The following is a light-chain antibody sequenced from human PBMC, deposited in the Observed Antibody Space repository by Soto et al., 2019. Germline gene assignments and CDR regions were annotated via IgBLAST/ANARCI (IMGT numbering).Light chain of an antibody. CDR1: QSVGTY. Sequence: EIVLTQSPATLSLSPGERATLSCRASQSVGTYLAWYQQKPGQAPRLLIYDASNRAAGVPVRFSGSGSGPDFTLTISSVEPDDFAVYYCQQRSNWPPITFGQGTRLEIK. CDR3: QQRSNWPPIT. CDR2: DAS. J-gene: IGKJ5*01. V-gene: IGKV3-11*01.